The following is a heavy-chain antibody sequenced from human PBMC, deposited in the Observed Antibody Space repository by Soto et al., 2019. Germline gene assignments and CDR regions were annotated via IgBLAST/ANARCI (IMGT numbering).Heavy chain of an antibody. CDR3: ARKGMVRGVSRTKYYYGMDV. Sequence: QVQLVQSGAEVKKPGASVKVSCKASGYTFTSYDINWVRQATGQGLEWMGWMNPNSGNTGYAQKFQGRVTMTRNTSISTGYMELSSLRSEDTAVYYCARKGMVRGVSRTKYYYGMDVWGQGTTVTVSS. V-gene: IGHV1-8*01. J-gene: IGHJ6*02. CDR2: MNPNSGNT. CDR1: GYTFTSYD. D-gene: IGHD3-10*01.